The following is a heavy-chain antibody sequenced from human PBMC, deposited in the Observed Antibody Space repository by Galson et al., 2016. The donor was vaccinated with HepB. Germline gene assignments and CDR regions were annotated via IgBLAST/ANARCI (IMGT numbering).Heavy chain of an antibody. CDR2: TYYRSKWYN. J-gene: IGHJ6*02. Sequence: CAISGDSVSSHSTSWHWIRQSPSRGLEWLGRTYYRSKWYNDYAASVRSRISINSDTSKNQFSLKLNSVTPEDTAGYYCARVFYSDAYGMDVWGQGTTVTVSS. V-gene: IGHV6-1*01. CDR1: GDSVSSHSTS. D-gene: IGHD2-15*01. CDR3: ARVFYSDAYGMDV.